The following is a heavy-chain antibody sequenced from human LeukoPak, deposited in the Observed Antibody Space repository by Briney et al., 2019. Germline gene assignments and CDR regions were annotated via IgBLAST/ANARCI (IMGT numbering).Heavy chain of an antibody. J-gene: IGHJ4*02. CDR1: GYSFTNYW. Sequence: GESLKISCKGSGYSFTNYWIGWVRQMPGKGLEWMGIINPRDSDTRYSPSFQGQVTISADKSISTAYLQWSSLKASDAAMYYCARWGGYCSGGNCYPLYYFDYWGQGTLVTVSS. V-gene: IGHV5-51*01. CDR2: INPRDSDT. D-gene: IGHD2-15*01. CDR3: ARWGGYCSGGNCYPLYYFDY.